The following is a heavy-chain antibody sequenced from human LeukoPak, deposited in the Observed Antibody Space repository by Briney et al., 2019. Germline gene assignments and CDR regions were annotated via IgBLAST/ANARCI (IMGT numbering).Heavy chain of an antibody. Sequence: ASVKVSCKASGYTFTSYVISWVRQAPGQGLEWMGWISAYNGNTNYAQKLQGRVTMTTDTSTSTAYMELRSLRSDDTAVYYCARGGREVLRYFDWLAYYFDYWGQGTLVTVSS. CDR3: ARGGREVLRYFDWLAYYFDY. CDR2: ISAYNGNT. CDR1: GYTFTSYV. D-gene: IGHD3-9*01. V-gene: IGHV1-18*01. J-gene: IGHJ4*02.